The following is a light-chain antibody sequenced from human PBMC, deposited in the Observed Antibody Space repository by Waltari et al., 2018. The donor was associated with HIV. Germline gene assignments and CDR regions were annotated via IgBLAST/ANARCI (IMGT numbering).Light chain of an antibody. Sequence: SALLQLPSVSAPPGQTDILSCSRPYPHLGRCYVHWSRHLSASPPHLPGTTPTLLNYQNNQRPAGVSDRFTGSKSVSSASLVISGLRGDDEGDYFCAAWDATPKSHWIFGGGTSLTVL. V-gene: IGLV1-47*01. CDR1: YPHLGRCY. J-gene: IGLJ2*01. CDR2: QNN. CDR3: AAWDATPKSHWI.